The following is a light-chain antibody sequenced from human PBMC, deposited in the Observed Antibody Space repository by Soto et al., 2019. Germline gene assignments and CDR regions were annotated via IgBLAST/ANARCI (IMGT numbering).Light chain of an antibody. V-gene: IGKV3-20*01. CDR1: QSVSSSY. Sequence: EIVLTQSPGTLSLSPGERATLSCRASQSVSSSYLAWYQQKPGQAPRLLIYRTSNRATGIPDRFSGGGSGTDFTLTISRLEPEDFAVYWCQQYDSSPRTFGQGTKVEIK. CDR3: QQYDSSPRT. J-gene: IGKJ1*01. CDR2: RTS.